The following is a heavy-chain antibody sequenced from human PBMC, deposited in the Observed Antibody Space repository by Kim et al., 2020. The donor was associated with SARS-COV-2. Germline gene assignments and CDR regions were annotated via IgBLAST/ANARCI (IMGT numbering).Heavy chain of an antibody. Sequence: GGSLRLSCAASGFTFNIYWMHWVRQAPGKGLEWVSRINTDGSITTFADSVKGRFTISRDNTKNTLYLQMNTLRADDTAVYYCAASSGAFKFWGQGTLVTV. CDR1: GFTFNIYW. CDR3: AASSGAFKF. D-gene: IGHD6-19*01. V-gene: IGHV3-74*01. CDR2: INTDGSIT. J-gene: IGHJ4*02.